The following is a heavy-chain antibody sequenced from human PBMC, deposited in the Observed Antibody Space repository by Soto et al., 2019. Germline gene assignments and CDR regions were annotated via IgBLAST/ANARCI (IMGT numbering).Heavy chain of an antibody. CDR3: VGSFQQWVGGDP. D-gene: IGHD6-19*01. Sequence: QAQLVQSGAEVKKPGASVKVSCKASGYTLSSYGIHWVRQAPGQRLEWMGWINDRNGNTKYAQKLQGRVTLSRDTSTNTAYIELTSLTSEDTAVYYCVGSFQQWVGGDPWGQGSLVTVSS. CDR2: INDRNGNT. CDR1: GYTLSSYG. V-gene: IGHV1-3*01. J-gene: IGHJ5*02.